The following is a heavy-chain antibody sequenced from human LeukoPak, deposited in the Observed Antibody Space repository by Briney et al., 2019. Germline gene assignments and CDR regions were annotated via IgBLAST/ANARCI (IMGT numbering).Heavy chain of an antibody. CDR2: INHSGST. CDR3: ARRFTPTTFDY. V-gene: IGHV4-39*07. D-gene: IGHD5-12*01. Sequence: SETLSLTCTVSGGSISSSSYYWSWIRQPPGKGLEWIGEINHSGSTNYNPSLKSRVTISVDTSKNQFSLKLSSVTAADTAVYYCARRFTPTTFDYWGQGTLVTVSS. J-gene: IGHJ4*02. CDR1: GGSISSSSYY.